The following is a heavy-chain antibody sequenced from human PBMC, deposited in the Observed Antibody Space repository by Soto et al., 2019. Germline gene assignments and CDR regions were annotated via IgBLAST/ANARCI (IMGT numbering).Heavy chain of an antibody. J-gene: IGHJ4*02. CDR3: ARGGFMVRGSFDY. V-gene: IGHV4-34*01. CDR1: GGSFSGYY. Sequence: PSETLSLTCAVYGGSFSGYYWSWIRQPPGKGLEWIGEINHSGSTNYNPSLKSRVTISVDTSKSQFSLKLSSVTAADTAVYYCARGGFMVRGSFDYWGQGTLVTVS. D-gene: IGHD3-10*01. CDR2: INHSGST.